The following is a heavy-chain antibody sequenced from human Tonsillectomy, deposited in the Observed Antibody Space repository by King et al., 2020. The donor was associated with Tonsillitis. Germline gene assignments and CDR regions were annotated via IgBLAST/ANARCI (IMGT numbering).Heavy chain of an antibody. Sequence: QLQESGPGLVKPSETLSLSCTVSGGSISSSSYYWGWIRQPPGKGLEWIGSIYYSGTTYYNPSLKSRVTISVDTSKNQFSLKLSSVTAADTVVYYCARHVYSGYDPFDYWGQGTLVTVSS. CDR2: IYYSGTT. J-gene: IGHJ4*02. D-gene: IGHD5-12*01. V-gene: IGHV4-39*01. CDR3: ARHVYSGYDPFDY. CDR1: GGSISSSSYY.